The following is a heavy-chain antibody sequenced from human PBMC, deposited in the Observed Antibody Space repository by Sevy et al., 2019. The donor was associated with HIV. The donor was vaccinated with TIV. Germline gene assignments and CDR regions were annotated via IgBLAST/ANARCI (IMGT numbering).Heavy chain of an antibody. CDR2: IIPIFGTT. Sequence: ASVKVSCKASGATFSSYAISWVRQAPGQGLEWMGGIIPIFGTTNYAQKFQGRVTITADESTSTAYMELSSLRSEDTAVYYCARDGARVDINWFDPWGQGTLVTVSS. CDR3: ARDGARVDINWFDP. V-gene: IGHV1-69*13. D-gene: IGHD3-3*01. J-gene: IGHJ5*02. CDR1: GATFSSYA.